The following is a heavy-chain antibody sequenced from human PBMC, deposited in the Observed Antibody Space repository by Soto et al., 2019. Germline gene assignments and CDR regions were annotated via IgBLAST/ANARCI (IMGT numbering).Heavy chain of an antibody. CDR3: ARRGYYDFWSGYYTLSYFDY. J-gene: IGHJ4*02. CDR2: IYYSGST. CDR1: GGSISSSSYY. Sequence: KTSETLSLTCTVSGGSISSSSYYWGWIRQPPGKGLEWIGGIYYSGSTYYNPSLKSRVTISVDTSKNQFSLKLSSVTAADTAVYYCARRGYYDFWSGYYTLSYFDYWGQGTLVTVSS. D-gene: IGHD3-3*01. V-gene: IGHV4-39*01.